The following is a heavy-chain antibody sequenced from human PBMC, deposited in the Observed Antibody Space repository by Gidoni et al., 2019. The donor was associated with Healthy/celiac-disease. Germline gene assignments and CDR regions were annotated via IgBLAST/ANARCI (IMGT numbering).Heavy chain of an antibody. Sequence: DVQLVESGGGLVQPGGSLRLPCAASGFTVSGNYMSWVRQAPGKGLEWVSVIYSGGSTYYAYSVKGRFSISRDNSKNTLYLQMNSLRAEDTAVYYCARASQHVLGIWGHVTMVTVSS. CDR1: GFTVSGNY. CDR2: IYSGGST. V-gene: IGHV3-66*01. D-gene: IGHD2-15*01. CDR3: ARASQHVLGI. J-gene: IGHJ3*02.